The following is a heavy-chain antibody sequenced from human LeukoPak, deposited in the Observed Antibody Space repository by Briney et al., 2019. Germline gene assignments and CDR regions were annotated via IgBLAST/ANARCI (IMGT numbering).Heavy chain of an antibody. CDR1: GFTFSSYS. CDR3: ARVSGILGY. J-gene: IGHJ4*02. D-gene: IGHD2-15*01. CDR2: ISSSSSTI. Sequence: GGSLRLSCAASGFTFSSYSMNWVRQAPGKGLEWVSYISSSSSTIYYADSVKGRFTISRDNAKNSLYLQMNSLRAEDTAVYYRARVSGILGYWGQGTLVTVSS. V-gene: IGHV3-48*01.